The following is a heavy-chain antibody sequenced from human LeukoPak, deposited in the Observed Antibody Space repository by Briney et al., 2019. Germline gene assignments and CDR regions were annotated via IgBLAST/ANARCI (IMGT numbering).Heavy chain of an antibody. Sequence: PSETLSLTCTVAGGSISSDVHYWDWIRQASGKGLEWIGSLLYNGNTWYNPSLESRVTISVDTSENQFSLRLTSVNAADTALYFCTRRGSGNGGTYAGMDVWGPGTSVTVSS. CDR1: GGSISSDVHY. J-gene: IGHJ6*02. D-gene: IGHD1-26*01. CDR3: TRRGSGNGGTYAGMDV. V-gene: IGHV4-39*01. CDR2: LLYNGNT.